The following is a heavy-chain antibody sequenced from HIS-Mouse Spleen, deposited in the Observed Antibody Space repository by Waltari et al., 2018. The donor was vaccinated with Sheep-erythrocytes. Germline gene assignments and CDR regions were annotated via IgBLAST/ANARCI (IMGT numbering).Heavy chain of an antibody. CDR1: GGPISSGGYY. Sequence: QVQLQESGPGLVKPSQTLSLTCTVSGGPISSGGYYWSWIRQHPGKGLEWSGYICYSGSTHYTPFLKCRVTISVDTSKNQFSLMLSSVTAADTAVYYCARALIITMVRGVTSNWFDPWGQGTLVTVSS. CDR2: ICYSGST. CDR3: ARALIITMVRGVTSNWFDP. J-gene: IGHJ5*02. D-gene: IGHD3-10*01. V-gene: IGHV4-31*03.